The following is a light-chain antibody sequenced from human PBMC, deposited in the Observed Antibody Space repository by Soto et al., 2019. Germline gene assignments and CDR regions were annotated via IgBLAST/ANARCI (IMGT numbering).Light chain of an antibody. CDR3: QQYDNLPFT. J-gene: IGKJ5*01. CDR2: DAS. CDR1: QSISSY. V-gene: IGKV1-33*01. Sequence: DIQMTQSPSSLSAYVGDRVTITCRASQSISSYLNWYQRKPGRAPKLLIYDASNLETGVPSRFSGSGSGTDFTFTISSLQPEDIATYYCQQYDNLPFTFGQGTRLEIK.